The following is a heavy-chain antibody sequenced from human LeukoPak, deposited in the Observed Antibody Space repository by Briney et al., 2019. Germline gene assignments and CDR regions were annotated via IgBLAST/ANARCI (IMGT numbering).Heavy chain of an antibody. CDR3: ARDTATVPTSSTSYYYYYYYMDV. V-gene: IGHV3-53*01. CDR1: GFTVSSNY. J-gene: IGHJ6*03. Sequence: PGGSLRLSCAASGFTVSSNYMSWVRQAPGKGLEWVSGIYSGGSTYYADSVKGRFTISRDNSKNTLYLQMNSLRAEDTAVYYCARDTATVPTSSTSYYYYYYYMDVWGKGTTVTVSS. D-gene: IGHD4-11*01. CDR2: IYSGGST.